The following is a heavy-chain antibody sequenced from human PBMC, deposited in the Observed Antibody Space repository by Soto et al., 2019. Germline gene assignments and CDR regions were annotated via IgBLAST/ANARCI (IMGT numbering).Heavy chain of an antibody. V-gene: IGHV1-18*01. CDR1: GYTFTIYG. CDR3: ASMVRGVDNWFDP. CDR2: ISAYNGNT. Sequence: QVQLVQSGAEVKKPGASVKVSCKASGYTFTIYGISWVRQAPGQGLEWMGWISAYNGNTNYAQKLQGRVTMTTDTATTTAYMELRSLRADDTAVYCCASMVRGVDNWFDPWGQGTLVTVSS. D-gene: IGHD3-10*01. J-gene: IGHJ5*02.